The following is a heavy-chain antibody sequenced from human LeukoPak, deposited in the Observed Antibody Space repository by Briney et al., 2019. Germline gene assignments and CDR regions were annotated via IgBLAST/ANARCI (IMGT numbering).Heavy chain of an antibody. CDR2: IYHGGST. D-gene: IGHD6-13*01. Sequence: SETLSLTCIVSGGSIRSSDYLWGWIRQPPGMGLEWIGTIYHGGSTYYNPSLNSRVTISVDTSNNQFSLKLSSVTAADTAVYYCARTLSSSWSHGDYWGQGTLVTVSS. CDR3: ARTLSSSWSHGDY. V-gene: IGHV4-39*01. CDR1: GGSIRSSDYL. J-gene: IGHJ4*02.